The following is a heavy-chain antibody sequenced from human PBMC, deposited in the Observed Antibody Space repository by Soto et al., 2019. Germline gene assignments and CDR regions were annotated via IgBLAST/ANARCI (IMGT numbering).Heavy chain of an antibody. CDR3: ARAYYSYGYFDY. J-gene: IGHJ4*02. CDR1: GDSISSNDW. CDR2: IYRTGST. V-gene: IGHV4-4*02. D-gene: IGHD5-18*01. Sequence: SETLSLTCAVSGDSISSNDWWTWVRQPPGKGLEWIGQIYRTGSTNYNPSLESRVTISVYKSKNQFSLKLNSVTAADTAVYYCARAYYSYGYFDYWGQGTLVTVSS.